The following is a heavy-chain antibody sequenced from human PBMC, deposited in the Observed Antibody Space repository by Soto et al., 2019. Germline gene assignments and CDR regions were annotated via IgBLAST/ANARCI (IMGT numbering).Heavy chain of an antibody. D-gene: IGHD2-2*01. CDR2: INHSGST. J-gene: IGHJ5*02. V-gene: IGHV4-34*01. Sequence: SETLSLTCAVYGGSFSGYYWSWIRQPPGKGLEWIGEINHSGSTNYNPSLKSRVTISVDTSKNQFSLKLSSVTAADTAVYYCARGASVVVVPAAMIGWFDPWGQGTLVTVSS. CDR3: ARGASVVVVPAAMIGWFDP. CDR1: GGSFSGYY.